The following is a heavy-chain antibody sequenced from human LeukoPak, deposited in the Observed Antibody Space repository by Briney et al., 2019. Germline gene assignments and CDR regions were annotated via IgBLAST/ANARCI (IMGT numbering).Heavy chain of an antibody. Sequence: SETLSLTCTVSGVPLSRYYWSWIRQPPGKGLEWGWYIYYSGSTNYNPSHKSQVTISVDTSKNQFSLKLSSVTAADTAVYYCARAHDSSGYYDGWGQGTLVTVSS. J-gene: IGHJ4*02. D-gene: IGHD3-22*01. CDR2: IYYSGST. CDR3: ARAHDSSGYYDG. CDR1: GVPLSRYY. V-gene: IGHV4-59*01.